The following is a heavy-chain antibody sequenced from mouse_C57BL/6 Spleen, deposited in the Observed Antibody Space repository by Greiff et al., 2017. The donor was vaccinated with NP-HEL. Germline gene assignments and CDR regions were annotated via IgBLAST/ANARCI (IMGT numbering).Heavy chain of an antibody. Sequence: QVHVKQSGAELVKPGASVKISCKASGYAFSSYWMNWVKQRPGKGLEWIGQIYPGDGDTNYNGKFKGKATLTADKSSSTAYMQLSSLTSEDSAVYLCARWSDGDFDGWGTGTTVTVSS. V-gene: IGHV1-80*01. CDR1: GYAFSSYW. CDR2: IYPGDGDT. J-gene: IGHJ1*03. CDR3: ARWSDGDFDG.